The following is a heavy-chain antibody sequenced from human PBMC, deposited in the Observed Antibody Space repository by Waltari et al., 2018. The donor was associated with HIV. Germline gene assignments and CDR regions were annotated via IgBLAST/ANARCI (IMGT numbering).Heavy chain of an antibody. CDR3: ARGSERQLSRSERGYNWFDP. D-gene: IGHD5-18*01. J-gene: IGHJ5*02. V-gene: IGHV4-34*01. Sequence: QVQLQQWGAGLLKPSETLSLTCAVYGGSFSGYYWSWIRQPPGKGLEWIGEINHSGSTNYNPSLKSRVTISVDTSKNQFSLKLSSVTAADTAVYYCARGSERQLSRSERGYNWFDPWGQGTLVTVSS. CDR1: GGSFSGYY. CDR2: INHSGST.